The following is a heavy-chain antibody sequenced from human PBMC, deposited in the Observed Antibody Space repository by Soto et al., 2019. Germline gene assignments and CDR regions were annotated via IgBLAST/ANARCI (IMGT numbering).Heavy chain of an antibody. CDR3: ARDFSAYYYGSGSYGGGFDY. V-gene: IGHV3-48*02. J-gene: IGHJ4*02. D-gene: IGHD3-10*01. Sequence: GGSLRLSCAASGFTFSSYSMNWVRQAPGKGLEWVSYISSSSSTIYYADSVKGRFTISRDNAKNSLYLQMNSLRDEDTAVYYCARDFSAYYYGSGSYGGGFDYWGQGTLVTVSS. CDR2: ISSSSSTI. CDR1: GFTFSSYS.